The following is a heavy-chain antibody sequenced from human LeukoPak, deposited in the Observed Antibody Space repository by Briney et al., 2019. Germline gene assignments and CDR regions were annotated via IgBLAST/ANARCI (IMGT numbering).Heavy chain of an antibody. Sequence: PGGSLRLSCAASGFTFSSYAMHWVRQAPGKGLEWVAVISYDGSNKYYADSVKGRFTISRDNSKNTLYLQMNSLRAEDTAVYYCARTPSTVTNYWGQGTLVTVSS. CDR2: ISYDGSNK. D-gene: IGHD4-17*01. CDR3: ARTPSTVTNY. CDR1: GFTFSSYA. V-gene: IGHV3-30*04. J-gene: IGHJ4*02.